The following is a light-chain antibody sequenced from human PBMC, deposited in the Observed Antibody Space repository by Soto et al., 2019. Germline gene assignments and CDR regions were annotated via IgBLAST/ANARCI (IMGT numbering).Light chain of an antibody. V-gene: IGKV3-11*01. Sequence: ETVLTQSPATLSLSPGERASLSCRASKSVGRYLAWYQQKPGQAPRLLIYDASNMATGIPARFSGSGSGTDFTLTISSLEPEDFAVYYCQQRSDWLTLGGGTKVEIK. CDR1: KSVGRY. CDR2: DAS. J-gene: IGKJ4*01. CDR3: QQRSDWLT.